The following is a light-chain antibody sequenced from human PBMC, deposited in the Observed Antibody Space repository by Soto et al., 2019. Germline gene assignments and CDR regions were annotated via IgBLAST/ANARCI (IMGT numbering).Light chain of an antibody. CDR1: RDVGSD. V-gene: IGKV1-6*01. Sequence: QMTQSPSSLSASVGEKIIITCRASRDVGSDVSWYQQKPGQAPKLLIYAASNLYTGVPSRFSGSRSGTEFTLTISSLQPEDFASYYCQQAYSFPYTFGPGTKLEIK. CDR3: QQAYSFPYT. J-gene: IGKJ2*01. CDR2: AAS.